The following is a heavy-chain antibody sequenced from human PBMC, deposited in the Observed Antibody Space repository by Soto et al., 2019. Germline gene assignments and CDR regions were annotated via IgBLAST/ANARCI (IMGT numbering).Heavy chain of an antibody. CDR1: GGSISSYY. D-gene: IGHD3-10*01. V-gene: IGHV4-59*08. J-gene: IGHJ4*02. Sequence: SETLSLTCTVSGGSISSYYWSWIRQPPGKGLEWIGYIYYSGSTNYNPSLKSRVTISVDTSKNQFSLKLSSVTAADTAVYYCARHMHRGFFYYWGQGTLVTVSS. CDR2: IYYSGST. CDR3: ARHMHRGFFYY.